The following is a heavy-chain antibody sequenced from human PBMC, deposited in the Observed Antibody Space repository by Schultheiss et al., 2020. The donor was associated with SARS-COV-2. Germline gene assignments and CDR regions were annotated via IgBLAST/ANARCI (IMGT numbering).Heavy chain of an antibody. V-gene: IGHV3-53*01. D-gene: IGHD6-13*01. J-gene: IGHJ4*01. Sequence: GGSLRLSCAASGFTVSSNFMSWVRQAPGKGPEWVSLINSGVSTYYADSVKGRFAISRDNSKNMVYLQMNNLSAEDTAVYFCVRGGALFTSSWYGIWGHGTLVTVSS. CDR2: INSGVST. CDR1: GFTVSSNF. CDR3: VRGGALFTSSWYGI.